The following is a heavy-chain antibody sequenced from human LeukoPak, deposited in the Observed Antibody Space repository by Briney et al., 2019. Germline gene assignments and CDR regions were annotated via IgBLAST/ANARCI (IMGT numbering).Heavy chain of an antibody. CDR2: ISSSGSTI. Sequence: PGGSLRLSCAASGFTFSSYEMNWVRQAPGKGLEWVSYISSSGSTIYYADSVKGRFTISRDNAKNSLYLQMDSLRAEDTAVYYCARDFVNSGYYFDYWGQGTLVTVSS. J-gene: IGHJ4*02. D-gene: IGHD3-22*01. CDR3: ARDFVNSGYYFDY. CDR1: GFTFSSYE. V-gene: IGHV3-48*03.